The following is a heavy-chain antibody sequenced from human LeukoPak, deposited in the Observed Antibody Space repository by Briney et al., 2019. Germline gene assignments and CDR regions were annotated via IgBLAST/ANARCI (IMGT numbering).Heavy chain of an antibody. CDR1: GGSISSYY. CDR2: IYYSGST. V-gene: IGHV4-59*12. CDR3: ARVDREGYGSGSHIDY. Sequence: TSETLSLTCTVSGGSISSYYWSWIRQPPGKGLEWIGYIYYSGSTNYNPSLKSRVTISVDRSKNQFSLKLSSVTAADTAVYYCARVDREGYGSGSHIDYWGQGTLVTVSS. J-gene: IGHJ4*02. D-gene: IGHD3-10*01.